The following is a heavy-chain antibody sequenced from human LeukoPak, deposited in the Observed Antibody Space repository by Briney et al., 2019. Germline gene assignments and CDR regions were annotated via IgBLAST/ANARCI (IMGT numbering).Heavy chain of an antibody. J-gene: IGHJ4*02. Sequence: PGGSLRLSCSASGFILRSHAMHWVRQAPGKGLEYVSRISDNGGSTYYADSVKGRFTISGDNSKNTLYLQMSSLRAVDTAVYYCVKDNEAGGSPFDRWGQGTLVTVSS. CDR1: GFILRSHA. V-gene: IGHV3-64D*06. CDR2: ISDNGGST. CDR3: VKDNEAGGSPFDR. D-gene: IGHD1-1*01.